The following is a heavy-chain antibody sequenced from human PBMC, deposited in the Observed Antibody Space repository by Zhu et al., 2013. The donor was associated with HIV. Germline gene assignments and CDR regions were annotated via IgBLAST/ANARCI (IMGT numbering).Heavy chain of an antibody. CDR3: AREDAHNSHDY. CDR1: GYIFTNNA. V-gene: IGHV1-3*01. Sequence: QVQLVQSGAEGKKPGASVKVSCRTSGYIFTNNAIHWVRQAPGQSLEWMAWINPVNGNTKYSQKFQGTVTITRDTSASTAYMEMSSLRLEDTAVYYCAREDAHNSHDYWGQGTLITVSS. D-gene: IGHD2-2*01. J-gene: IGHJ4*02. CDR2: INPVNGNT.